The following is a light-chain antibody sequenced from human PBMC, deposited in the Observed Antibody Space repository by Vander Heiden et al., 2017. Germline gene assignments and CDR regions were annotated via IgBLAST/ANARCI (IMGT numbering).Light chain of an antibody. Sequence: DIQMTQSPSSLSASVGDRVTITCQASQDIINDLGWYQHKPGQAPKRLIYAASTLHSGVPSRFSGSGSGTEFTLTISSLQPEDFATYYCLQHHGYPRTFGQGTKLEIK. V-gene: IGKV1-17*01. CDR3: LQHHGYPRT. CDR2: AAS. CDR1: QDIIND. J-gene: IGKJ2*01.